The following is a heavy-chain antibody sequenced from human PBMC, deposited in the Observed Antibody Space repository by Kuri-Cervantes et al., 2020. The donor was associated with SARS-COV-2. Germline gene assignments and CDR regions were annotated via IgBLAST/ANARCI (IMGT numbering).Heavy chain of an antibody. Sequence: GESLKISCAASGFTVSSNYMSWVRQAPGKGLEWVSVIYSGGSTYYADSVKGRFTISRDNSKNTLYLQMNSLRAEDTAVYYCARESLGHDSSWFDYWGQGTLVTVSS. D-gene: IGHD3-22*01. CDR1: GFTVSSNY. J-gene: IGHJ4*02. V-gene: IGHV3-66*02. CDR2: IYSGGST. CDR3: ARESLGHDSSWFDY.